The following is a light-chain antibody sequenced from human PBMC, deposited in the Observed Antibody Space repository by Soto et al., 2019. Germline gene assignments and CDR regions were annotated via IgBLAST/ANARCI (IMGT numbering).Light chain of an antibody. CDR1: QSLSRTY. V-gene: IGKV3-20*01. CDR2: GAS. CDR3: QQYDSSPHT. J-gene: IGKJ4*01. Sequence: EIVLTQCPGTVSLSPGERATLSCRASQSLSRTYLAWYQQRPGQAPRLLIYGASSRATGIPDRFSGSGSGTDFTLTISRLEPEDFAVYYCQQYDSSPHTFGGGTKVEIK.